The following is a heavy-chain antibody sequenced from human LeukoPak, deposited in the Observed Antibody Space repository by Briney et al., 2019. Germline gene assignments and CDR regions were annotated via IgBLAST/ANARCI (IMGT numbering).Heavy chain of an antibody. D-gene: IGHD1-26*01. V-gene: IGHV3-7*01. J-gene: IGHJ4*02. CDR3: ARVIVGGSYSLFDY. CDR2: IKQDGSEK. CDR1: GFTFSSYW. Sequence: GGSLRLSCAASGFTFSSYWMSWVRQAPGKGLEWVANIKQDGSEKYYVDSVKGQFTISRDNAKNSLYLQMNSLRAEDTAVYYCARVIVGGSYSLFDYWGQGTLVTVSS.